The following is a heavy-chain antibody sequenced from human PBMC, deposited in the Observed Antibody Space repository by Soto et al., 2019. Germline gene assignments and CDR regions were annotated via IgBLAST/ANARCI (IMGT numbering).Heavy chain of an antibody. D-gene: IGHD3-3*01. Sequence: PGESLKISCKGSGCSFTNYWIGWVRQMPGKGLEWMGIVNPADSDTRYSPSFQGQVTVSVDKSISTAYLQRGSLKASDTAMYYCVRPDSTGYYTHWGQGTPVTVSS. V-gene: IGHV5-51*01. CDR1: GCSFTNYW. CDR2: VNPADSDT. J-gene: IGHJ4*02. CDR3: VRPDSTGYYTH.